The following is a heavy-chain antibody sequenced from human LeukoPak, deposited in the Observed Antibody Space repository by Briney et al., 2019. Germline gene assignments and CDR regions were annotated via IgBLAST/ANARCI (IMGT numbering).Heavy chain of an antibody. V-gene: IGHV3-30*18. D-gene: IGHD4-17*01. J-gene: IGHJ4*02. Sequence: GRSLRLSCAASGFTFSSYGMHWVRQAPGKGLEWVAVISYDGSNKYYADSVKGRFTISRDNSKNTLYLQMYSLRAEDTAVYYCANALYGDYVMDYWGQGTLVTVSS. CDR3: ANALYGDYVMDY. CDR1: GFTFSSYG. CDR2: ISYDGSNK.